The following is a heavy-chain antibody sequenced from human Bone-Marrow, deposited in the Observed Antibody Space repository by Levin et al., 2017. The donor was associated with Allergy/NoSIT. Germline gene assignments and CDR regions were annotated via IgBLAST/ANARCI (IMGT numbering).Heavy chain of an antibody. CDR1: GFNLEDYI. Sequence: SLKISCIASGFNLEDYIMHWVRQAPGKGLEWVSGINWNSAHRGHSDSVEGRFTISRDNAKNSLYLQINSLRVEDTAFYFCARQAVTSASEVYFDSWGQGTLVTVSS. V-gene: IGHV3-9*01. CDR2: INWNSAHR. CDR3: ARQAVTSASEVYFDS. J-gene: IGHJ4*02. D-gene: IGHD2-2*01.